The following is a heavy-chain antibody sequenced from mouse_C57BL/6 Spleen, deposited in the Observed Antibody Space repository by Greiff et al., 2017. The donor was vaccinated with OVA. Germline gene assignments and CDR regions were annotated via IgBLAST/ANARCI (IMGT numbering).Heavy chain of an antibody. J-gene: IGHJ2*01. Sequence: VQLQQSGPELVKPGASVKISCKASGYTFTDYYMNWVKQSHGKSLEWIGDINPNNGGTSYNQKFKGKATLTVDKSSSTAYMELRSLTSEDSAVYYCARQLRPYFDYWGQGTTLTVSS. CDR1: GYTFTDYY. V-gene: IGHV1-26*01. D-gene: IGHD3-2*02. CDR3: ARQLRPYFDY. CDR2: INPNNGGT.